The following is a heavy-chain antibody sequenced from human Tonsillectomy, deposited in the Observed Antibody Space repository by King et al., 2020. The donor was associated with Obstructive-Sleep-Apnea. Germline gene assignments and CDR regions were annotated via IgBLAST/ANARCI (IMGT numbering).Heavy chain of an antibody. V-gene: IGHV3-23*04. CDR1: GFTFSNYA. CDR2: ISGRGTST. J-gene: IGHJ4*02. CDR3: AKDERYCRSANCFAALEY. Sequence: VQLVESGGELVQPGGSLRLSCVVSGFTFSNYAMNWVRQAPGKGLEWVSGISGRGTSTYYADSVKSRFTVSRDNWRNTLYLQMNSLGADDTAIYYCAKDERYCRSANCFAALEYWGQGALVTVSS. D-gene: IGHD2-2*01.